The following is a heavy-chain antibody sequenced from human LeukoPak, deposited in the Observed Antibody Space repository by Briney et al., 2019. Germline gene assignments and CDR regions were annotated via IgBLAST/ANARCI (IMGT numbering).Heavy chain of an antibody. Sequence: GGSLRLSCAASGFTFTNYWMHWLRQAPGKGLVWVSRISADASGTKYAESVRGRFTISRDNAKNILYLQMNSLSAEDTAIYYCARGEIGVYYVANWGQGTPVTVSS. CDR1: GFTFTNYW. CDR2: ISADASGT. D-gene: IGHD3-10*02. V-gene: IGHV3-74*01. CDR3: ARGEIGVYYVAN. J-gene: IGHJ4*02.